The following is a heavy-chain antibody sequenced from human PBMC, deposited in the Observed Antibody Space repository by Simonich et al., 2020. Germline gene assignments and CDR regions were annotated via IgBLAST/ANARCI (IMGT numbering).Heavy chain of an antibody. CDR1: GYTFTSYD. Sequence: QVQLVQSGAEVKKPGASVKVSCKASGYTFTSYDINWVRQATGQGLEWMGWKNPNSSNKGDAQKFQGRVTITRNTSISTAYMELSSLRSEDTAVYYCARVPRGLTGDQYFDYWGQGTLVTVSS. J-gene: IGHJ4*02. D-gene: IGHD7-27*01. V-gene: IGHV1-8*03. CDR3: ARVPRGLTGDQYFDY. CDR2: KNPNSSNK.